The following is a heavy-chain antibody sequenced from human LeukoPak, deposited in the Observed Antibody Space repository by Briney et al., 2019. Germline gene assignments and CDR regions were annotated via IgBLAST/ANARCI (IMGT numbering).Heavy chain of an antibody. CDR3: AGSWGYRALDI. J-gene: IGHJ3*02. Sequence: GGSLRLSCAASGFIFRNYWMSWVRQAPGKGLEWVANIQQDGSEKSYVDSAKGRFTISRDNARSSLYLQMDSLRAEDTALYYCAGSWGYRALDIWGQGTMVTVSS. CDR2: IQQDGSEK. V-gene: IGHV3-7*01. CDR1: GFIFRNYW. D-gene: IGHD3-16*01.